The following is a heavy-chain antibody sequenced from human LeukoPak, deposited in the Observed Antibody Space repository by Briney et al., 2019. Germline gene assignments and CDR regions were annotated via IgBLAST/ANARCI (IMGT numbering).Heavy chain of an antibody. CDR1: GFTFSSYS. V-gene: IGHV3-48*04. J-gene: IGHJ4*02. CDR2: ISSSSSTI. Sequence: GGSLRLSCAASGFTFSSYSMNWVRQAPGKGLEWVSYISSSSSTIYYADSVKGRFTISRDNAKNSLYLQMNSLRAEDTAVYYCARERQNKDFWSGGDYWGQGTLVTVSS. D-gene: IGHD3-3*01. CDR3: ARERQNKDFWSGGDY.